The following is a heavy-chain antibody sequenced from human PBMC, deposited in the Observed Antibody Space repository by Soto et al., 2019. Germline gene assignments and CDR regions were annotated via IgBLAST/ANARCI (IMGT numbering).Heavy chain of an antibody. V-gene: IGHV3-23*01. Sequence: EVQLLESGGGLVQPGGSLRLSCAASGFTFSSYAMSWVRQAPGKGLEWVSAISGSGGSTYYADSVKGRFTISRDNSKNTLYLQMNSLRAEDTAVYYCAKDPSPQYDVTFGGVIDLDYWGQGTLVTVSS. J-gene: IGHJ4*02. CDR1: GFTFSSYA. D-gene: IGHD3-16*02. CDR3: AKDPSPQYDVTFGGVIDLDY. CDR2: ISGSGGST.